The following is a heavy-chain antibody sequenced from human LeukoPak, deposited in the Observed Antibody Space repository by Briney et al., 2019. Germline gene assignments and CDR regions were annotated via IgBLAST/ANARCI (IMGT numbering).Heavy chain of an antibody. CDR1: GGSFSGCY. Sequence: SETLSLTCAVYGGSFSGCYWSWIRQPPGKGLEWIGEINHSGSTNYNPSLKSRVTISVDTSKNQFSLKLSSVTAADTAVYYCARGRIYYYDSSGYFYNWFDPWGQGTLVTVSS. CDR3: ARGRIYYYDSSGYFYNWFDP. CDR2: INHSGST. V-gene: IGHV4-34*01. J-gene: IGHJ5*02. D-gene: IGHD3-22*01.